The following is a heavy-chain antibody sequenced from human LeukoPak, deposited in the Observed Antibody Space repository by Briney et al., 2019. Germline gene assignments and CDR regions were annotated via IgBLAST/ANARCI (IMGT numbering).Heavy chain of an antibody. CDR2: FDPEDGET. J-gene: IGHJ4*02. CDR1: GYTLTELS. V-gene: IGHV1-24*01. Sequence: ASVKVSCKVSGYTLTELSMHWVRQAPGKGLEWMGGFDPEDGETIYAQEFQGRVTMTEDTSTDTAYMELSSLRSEDTAVYYCATGNGQWLAPGRFDYWGQGTLVTVSS. CDR3: ATGNGQWLAPGRFDY. D-gene: IGHD6-19*01.